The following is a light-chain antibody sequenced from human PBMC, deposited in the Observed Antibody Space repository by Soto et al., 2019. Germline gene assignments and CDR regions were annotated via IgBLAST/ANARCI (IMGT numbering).Light chain of an antibody. J-gene: IGKJ2*01. CDR1: QSISR. V-gene: IGKV1-5*03. CDR2: EAS. Sequence: DIQMTQSPSTLSASVGDRVTITCLASQSISRVAWYQQRPGKAPKLLIYEASKLENGVPSSFSGSGSGTEFILTISSLQPDDFATYYCQQYSSYPYTFGQGTKLEIK. CDR3: QQYSSYPYT.